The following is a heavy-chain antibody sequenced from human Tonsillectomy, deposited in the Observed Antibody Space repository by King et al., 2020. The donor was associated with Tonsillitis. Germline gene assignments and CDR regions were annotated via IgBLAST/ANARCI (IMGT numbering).Heavy chain of an antibody. V-gene: IGHV3-33*01. J-gene: IGHJ4*02. CDR2: IWYDGSNK. CDR1: GFTFSSYG. D-gene: IGHD1-26*01. Sequence: HVQLVESGGGVVQPGRSLRLSCAASGFTFSSYGMHWVRQAPGKGLEWVAIIWYDGSNKYYAGSVKGRFTISRDNSKNTLYLQMNSLRAEDTAVYFCARDFLLRGARTPGYWGQGTLVTVSS. CDR3: ARDFLLRGARTPGY.